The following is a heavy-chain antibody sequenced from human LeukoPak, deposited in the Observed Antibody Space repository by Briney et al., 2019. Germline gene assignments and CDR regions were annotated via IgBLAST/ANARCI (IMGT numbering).Heavy chain of an antibody. D-gene: IGHD5-18*01. V-gene: IGHV1-46*03. J-gene: IGHJ6*03. CDR3: ARDRNTAGMDV. CDR2: INPSGGST. Sequence: ASVKVSCKASGYTFTSYYMHWVRQAPGQGLEWMGIINPSGGSTSYAQKFQGRVTMTRDTSTSTVYMELSSLRSGDTAVYYCARDRNTAGMDVWGKGTTVTVSS. CDR1: GYTFTSYY.